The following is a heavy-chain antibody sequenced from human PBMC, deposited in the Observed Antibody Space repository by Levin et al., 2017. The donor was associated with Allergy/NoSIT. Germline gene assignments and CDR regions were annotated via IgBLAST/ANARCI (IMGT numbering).Heavy chain of an antibody. CDR1: GGTISSSNYY. D-gene: IGHD5-12*01. Sequence: SETLSLTCIVSGGTISSSNYYWGWIRQPPGKGLEWIASIYYTGSTYYNPSLRSRVTMSVDTSKNQFSLKLSSVTAADTAVYYCAKHRHNGYVYAFDVWGQGTMVTVSS. V-gene: IGHV4-39*01. CDR3: AKHRHNGYVYAFDV. CDR2: IYYTGST. J-gene: IGHJ3*01.